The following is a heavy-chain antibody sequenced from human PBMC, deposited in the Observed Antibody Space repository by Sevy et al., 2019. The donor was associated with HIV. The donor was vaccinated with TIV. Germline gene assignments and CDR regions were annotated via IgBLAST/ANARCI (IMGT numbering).Heavy chain of an antibody. CDR3: ARDGGNYFDY. CDR1: GFTFTSYS. D-gene: IGHD3-16*01. Sequence: HGGSLRLSCEASGFTFTSYSMNWVRQAPGKGLEWVSSISSYSYISYADSVKGRFTVSRDNAKNSLYLQMSSLRAEDMAVYYCARDGGNYFDYWGQGTLVTVSS. V-gene: IGHV3-21*01. J-gene: IGHJ4*02. CDR2: ISSYSYI.